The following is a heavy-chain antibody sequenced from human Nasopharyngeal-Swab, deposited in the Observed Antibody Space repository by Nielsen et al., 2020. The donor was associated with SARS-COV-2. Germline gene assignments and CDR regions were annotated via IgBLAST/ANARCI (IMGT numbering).Heavy chain of an antibody. J-gene: IGHJ3*02. CDR1: GGSISSGGYY. V-gene: IGHV4-31*03. D-gene: IGHD3-3*01. Sequence: SETLSLTCTVSGGSISSGGYYWSWIRQHPGKGLEWIGYIYYSGSTYYNPSLKSRVTISVDTSKNQFSLKLSSVTAADTAVYYCARALSGSITIFGVVIIGAFDIWGRGTKVTVSS. CDR3: ARALSGSITIFGVVIIGAFDI. CDR2: IYYSGST.